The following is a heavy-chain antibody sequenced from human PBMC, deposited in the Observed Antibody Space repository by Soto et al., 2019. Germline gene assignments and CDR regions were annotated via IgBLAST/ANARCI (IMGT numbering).Heavy chain of an antibody. CDR3: VKDPGLRFLEWLFSGPFDY. Sequence: GGSLRLSCSASGFTFSSYAMHWVRQAPGKGLEYVSAISSNGGSTYYADSVKGRFTISRDNSKNTLYLQMSSLRAEDTAVYYCVKDPGLRFLEWLFSGPFDYWGQGTLVTVS. CDR2: ISSNGGST. CDR1: GFTFSSYA. V-gene: IGHV3-64D*06. J-gene: IGHJ4*02. D-gene: IGHD3-3*01.